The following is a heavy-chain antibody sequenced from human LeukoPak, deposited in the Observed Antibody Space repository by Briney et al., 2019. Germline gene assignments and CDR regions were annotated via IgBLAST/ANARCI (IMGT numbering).Heavy chain of an antibody. J-gene: IGHJ3*02. D-gene: IGHD2-21*01. Sequence: GGSLRLSCAASGFTFSSYAMSWVRQAPGKGLGWVSAISGSGGSTYYADSVKGRFTISRDNSKNTLYVQMNSLRAEDTAVYYCAKDLAGYCGGDCYSAFDIWGQGTMVTVSS. CDR3: AKDLAGYCGGDCYSAFDI. CDR2: ISGSGGST. V-gene: IGHV3-23*01. CDR1: GFTFSSYA.